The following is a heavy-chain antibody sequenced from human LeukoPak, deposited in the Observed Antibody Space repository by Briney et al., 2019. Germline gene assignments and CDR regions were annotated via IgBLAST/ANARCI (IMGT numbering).Heavy chain of an antibody. Sequence: ASVKVSCKASGYTFTSYDINWVRQATGQGLEWMGWMNPNSGNTGYAQKFQGRVTMTRNTSISTAYMELSSLRSEDTAVYYCARGLGSSWYRDYWGQGTLVTVSS. CDR1: GYTFTSYD. CDR3: ARGLGSSWYRDY. J-gene: IGHJ4*02. D-gene: IGHD6-13*01. V-gene: IGHV1-8*01. CDR2: MNPNSGNT.